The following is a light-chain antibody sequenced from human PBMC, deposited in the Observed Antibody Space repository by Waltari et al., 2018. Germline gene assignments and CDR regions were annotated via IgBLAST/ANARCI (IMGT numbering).Light chain of an antibody. Sequence: QSPLPQPASVSGSPGQSITNPFTVTSSAVGVSNYFYWYQHHPGNAPNLMIYDVSKRPSGVSNRFSGSKSGNTASLTISGLQAEDEAGYYCSSYTSSSTLVFGGGTKLTVL. J-gene: IGLJ2*01. CDR3: SSYTSSSTLV. CDR1: SSAVGVSNY. CDR2: DVS. V-gene: IGLV2-14*03.